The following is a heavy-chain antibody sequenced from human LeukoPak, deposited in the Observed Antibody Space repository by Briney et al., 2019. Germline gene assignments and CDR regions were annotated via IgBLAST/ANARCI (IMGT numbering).Heavy chain of an antibody. CDR1: GGTFSSYA. Sequence: ASVKVSCKASGGTFSSYAISWVRQAPGQGLEWMGRIIPILGIANYAQKFQGRVTITADKSTSTAYMELSSLRSEDTAVYYCARNGKGIYYYDSSGYIWYFDLWGRGTLVTVSS. CDR3: ARNGKGIYYYDSSGYIWYFDL. J-gene: IGHJ2*01. D-gene: IGHD3-22*01. V-gene: IGHV1-69*04. CDR2: IIPILGIA.